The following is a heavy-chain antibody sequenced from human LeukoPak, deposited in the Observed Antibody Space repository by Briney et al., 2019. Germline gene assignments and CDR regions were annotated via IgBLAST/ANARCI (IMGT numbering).Heavy chain of an antibody. CDR2: ISGSGVST. J-gene: IGHJ4*02. Sequence: PGGSLRLSCADSGFTFSSYAMSWVRQAPGKGLEWVTAISGSGVSTFYADSVKGRFTISRDNSKNTLYLQMNSLRAEDTAVYYCAKAPERLRDGDYWGQGTLVTVSS. CDR1: GFTFSSYA. CDR3: AKAPERLRDGDY. V-gene: IGHV3-23*01. D-gene: IGHD4-17*01.